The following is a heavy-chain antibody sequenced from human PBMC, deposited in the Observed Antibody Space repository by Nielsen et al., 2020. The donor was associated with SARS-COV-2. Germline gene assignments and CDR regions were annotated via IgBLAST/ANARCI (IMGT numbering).Heavy chain of an antibody. CDR1: GFSLGISGMC. Sequence: SGPTLVKPTQTLTLTCTFSGFSLGISGMCVSWIRQPPGKALEWLARIDWDGDKNYNTSLKTRLTISKDTSKNQVVLTVTKMDPVDTATYFYAREWCMGRGHYYGMDVWDQGTTVTVSS. CDR2: IDWDGDK. CDR3: AREWCMGRGHYYGMDV. V-gene: IGHV2-70*11. D-gene: IGHD2-8*02. J-gene: IGHJ6*02.